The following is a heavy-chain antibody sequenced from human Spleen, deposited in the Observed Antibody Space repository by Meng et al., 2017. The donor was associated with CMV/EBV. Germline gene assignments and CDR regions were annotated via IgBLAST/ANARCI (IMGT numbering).Heavy chain of an antibody. V-gene: IGHV1-69*02. CDR3: ASRPSSTNTNWFDP. CDR1: GGTLSSYT. D-gene: IGHD2-2*01. CDR2: IIPILGIA. Sequence: ASGGTLSSYTISWVRQAPGQGLEWMGRIIPILGIANYAQKFQGRVTITADKSTSTAYMELSSLRSEDTAVYYCASRPSSTNTNWFDPWGQGTLVTVSS. J-gene: IGHJ5*02.